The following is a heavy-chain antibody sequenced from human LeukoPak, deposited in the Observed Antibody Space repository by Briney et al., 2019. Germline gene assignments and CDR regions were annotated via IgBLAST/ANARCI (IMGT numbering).Heavy chain of an antibody. CDR2: ISSSSSYI. Sequence: GGSLRLSCAASGFTFSSYSMNWVRQAPGKGLEWVSSISSSSSYIYYADSVKGRFTISRDNAKNSLYLQMNSLRAEDTAVYYCARSPHGYSSGWYGVTREYYFDYWGQGTLVTVSS. CDR1: GFTFSSYS. J-gene: IGHJ4*02. V-gene: IGHV3-21*01. D-gene: IGHD6-19*01. CDR3: ARSPHGYSSGWYGVTREYYFDY.